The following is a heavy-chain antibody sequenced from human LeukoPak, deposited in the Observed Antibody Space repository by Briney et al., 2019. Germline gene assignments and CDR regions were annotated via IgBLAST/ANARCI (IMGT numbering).Heavy chain of an antibody. CDR3: ARGAAPQYYFYMDV. D-gene: IGHD6-25*01. V-gene: IGHV1-8*01. J-gene: IGHJ6*03. Sequence: GASVTASCKASGYTFTTYDIIWVRQATGQGLEGMGWMSPANGDAGYAQDFQGRVTMTRDSATSTAYMELSSLRSEDTAVYYCARGAAPQYYFYMDVWGKGTTVTVSS. CDR2: MSPANGDA. CDR1: GYTFTTYD.